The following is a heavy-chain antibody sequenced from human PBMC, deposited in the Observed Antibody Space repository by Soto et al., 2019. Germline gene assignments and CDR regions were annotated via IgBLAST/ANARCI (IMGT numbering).Heavy chain of an antibody. Sequence: QVQLVESGGRVVQPGRSLRLSCAASGFTFSSYGMHWVRQAPGKGLEWMTAISYDGGDKYYGDSVKGRFTISRDNSNNTLYLQMNSLRAEDTAMYYCAKIVGRYDFWTAHYKGAFDLWGQGTMVTVSP. J-gene: IGHJ3*01. CDR1: GFTFSSYG. CDR3: AKIVGRYDFWTAHYKGAFDL. D-gene: IGHD3-3*01. V-gene: IGHV3-30*18. CDR2: ISYDGGDK.